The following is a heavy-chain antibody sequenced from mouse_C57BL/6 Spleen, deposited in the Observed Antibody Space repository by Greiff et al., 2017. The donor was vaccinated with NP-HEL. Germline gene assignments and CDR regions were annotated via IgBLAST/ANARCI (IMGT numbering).Heavy chain of an antibody. CDR1: GYAFTNYL. D-gene: IGHD3-1*01. CDR3: ARHLGDFDY. V-gene: IGHV1-54*01. CDR2: INPGSGGT. Sequence: VKLMESGAELVRPGTSVKVSCKASGYAFTNYLIEWVKQRPGQGLEWIGVINPGSGGTNYNEKFKGKATLTADKSSSTAYMQLSSLTSEDSAVYFCARHLGDFDYWGQGTTLTVSS. J-gene: IGHJ2*01.